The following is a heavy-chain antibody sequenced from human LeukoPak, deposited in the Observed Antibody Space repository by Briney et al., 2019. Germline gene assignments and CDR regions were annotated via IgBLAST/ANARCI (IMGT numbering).Heavy chain of an antibody. CDR3: ARGDSSSNSLRY. CDR1: GYTFTSYD. Sequence: VASVKVSCKASGYTFTSYDINWVRQATGQGLEWMGWMNPNSGNTGYAQKFQGRVTMTRNTSISTAYMELSSLRSEDTAVYYCARGDSSSNSLRYWGQGTLATVSS. J-gene: IGHJ4*02. CDR2: MNPNSGNT. D-gene: IGHD6-13*01. V-gene: IGHV1-8*01.